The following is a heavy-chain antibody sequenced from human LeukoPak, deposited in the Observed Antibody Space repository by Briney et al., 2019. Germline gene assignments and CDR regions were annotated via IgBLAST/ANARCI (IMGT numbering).Heavy chain of an antibody. V-gene: IGHV3-23*01. D-gene: IGHD1-26*01. CDR3: AKGSHRALVGNLFDY. J-gene: IGHJ4*02. Sequence: PGGSLRLSCAASGFTFSSYAMSWVRQAPGKGLEWVSAISGSGGSTYYADSVKGRFTISRDNSKNTLYLQMNSLRAEDTPVYYCAKGSHRALVGNLFDYWGQGTLVTVSS. CDR1: GFTFSSYA. CDR2: ISGSGGST.